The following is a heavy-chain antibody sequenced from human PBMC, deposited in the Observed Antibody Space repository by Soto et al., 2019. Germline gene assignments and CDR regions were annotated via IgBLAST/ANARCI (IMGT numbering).Heavy chain of an antibody. J-gene: IGHJ5*02. Sequence: PSETLSLTCTVSGGPISSSSYYWGWIRQPPGKGLEWIGYIYHSGSTYYNPSLKSRVTISVDRSKNQFSLKLSSVTAADTAVYYCARVPGTWGQGTLVPVSS. CDR1: GGPISSSSYY. V-gene: IGHV4-39*07. CDR2: IYHSGST. CDR3: ARVPGT.